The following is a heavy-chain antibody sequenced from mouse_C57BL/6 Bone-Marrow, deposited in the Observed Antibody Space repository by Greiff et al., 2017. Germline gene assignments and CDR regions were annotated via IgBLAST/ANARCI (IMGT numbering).Heavy chain of an antibody. Sequence: QVQLKQSGAELARPGASVKLSCKASGYTFTSYGISWVKQRTGQGLEWIGEIYPRSGNTYYNEKFKGKATLTADKSSSTAYMELRSLTSEDSAVYFCARLGRLYYFDYWGQGTTLTVSS. CDR3: ARLGRLYYFDY. D-gene: IGHD4-1*01. CDR1: GYTFTSYG. V-gene: IGHV1-81*01. CDR2: IYPRSGNT. J-gene: IGHJ2*01.